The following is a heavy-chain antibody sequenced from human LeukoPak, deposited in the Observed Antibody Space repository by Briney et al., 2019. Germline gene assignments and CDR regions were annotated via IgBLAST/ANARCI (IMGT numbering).Heavy chain of an antibody. J-gene: IGHJ3*02. CDR1: GGSFSGYY. CDR2: INHSGST. Sequence: PSETLSLTCAVYGGSFSGYYWSWIRQPPGKGLEWIGEINHSGSTNYNPSLKSRVTISVDTSKNQFSLKLNSVTAADTAVYYCARDPDYLDAFDIWGQGTMVTVSS. V-gene: IGHV4-34*01. CDR3: ARDPDYLDAFDI. D-gene: IGHD4-11*01.